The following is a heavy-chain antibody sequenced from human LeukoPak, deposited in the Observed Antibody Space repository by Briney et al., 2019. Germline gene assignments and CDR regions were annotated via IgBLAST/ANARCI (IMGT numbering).Heavy chain of an antibody. CDR3: ARLWFGELSFPNWFDP. Sequence: GGSLRLSCAASGFTFSSYAMHWVRQAPGKGLEWVAVISYDGSNKYYADSVKGRFTISRDNSKNTLYLQMNSLRAEDTAVYYCARLWFGELSFPNWFDPWGQGTLVTVSS. D-gene: IGHD3-10*01. CDR2: ISYDGSNK. J-gene: IGHJ5*02. V-gene: IGHV3-30-3*01. CDR1: GFTFSSYA.